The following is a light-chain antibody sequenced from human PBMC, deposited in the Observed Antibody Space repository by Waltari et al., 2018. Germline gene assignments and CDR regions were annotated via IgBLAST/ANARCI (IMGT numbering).Light chain of an antibody. V-gene: IGLV2-14*01. CDR2: DVS. J-gene: IGLJ2*01. CDR3: SSQSSNNVVL. Sequence: QSALTQPDSVSGPPGQPVTIFCTGTSNDVGGYNSVSWYQERPGQAPRVIIYDVSDRSSGVSDRFSGSKSGNTASLTISGLQAEDEADYYCSSQSSNNVVLFGGGTKLTVL. CDR1: SNDVGGYNS.